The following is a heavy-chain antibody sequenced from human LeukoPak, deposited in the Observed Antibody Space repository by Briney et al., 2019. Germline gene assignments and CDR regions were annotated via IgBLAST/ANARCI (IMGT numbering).Heavy chain of an antibody. D-gene: IGHD5-12*01. CDR1: GFTFCSYW. Sequence: GGSLRLSCAASGFTFCSYWMHWVRQVPGKGLVWVSRINSDGGSITYADSVKGRFTISRDNARNTLYLQMNSLRVEDTAVYYCVREGRVSGYDFDCWGQGTLVTVSS. V-gene: IGHV3-74*03. CDR3: VREGRVSGYDFDC. CDR2: INSDGGSI. J-gene: IGHJ4*02.